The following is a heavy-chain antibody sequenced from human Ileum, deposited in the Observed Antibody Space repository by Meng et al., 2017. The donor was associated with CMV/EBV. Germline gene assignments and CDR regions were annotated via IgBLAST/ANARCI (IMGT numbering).Heavy chain of an antibody. CDR3: ARDTSADSSITIFGVVTSHYYYYGMDV. J-gene: IGHJ6*02. D-gene: IGHD3-3*01. Sequence: GESLKISCAASGFTFSSYSMNWVRQAPGKGLEWVSSISSSSYIYYADSVKGRFTISRDNAKNSLYLQMNSLRAEDTAVYYCARDTSADSSITIFGVVTSHYYYYGMDVWGQGTTVTVSS. CDR2: ISSSSYI. V-gene: IGHV3-21*01. CDR1: GFTFSSYS.